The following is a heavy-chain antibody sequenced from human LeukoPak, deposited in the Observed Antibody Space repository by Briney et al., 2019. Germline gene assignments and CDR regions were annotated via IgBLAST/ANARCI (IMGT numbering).Heavy chain of an antibody. V-gene: IGHV3-23*01. CDR1: GFTFSSYA. CDR3: AKQKTYYYDSSGYYVDY. D-gene: IGHD3-22*01. Sequence: GGSLRLSCAASGFTFSSYAMSWVRQAPGKGLEWVSAISGSGGSTYYADSVKGRFTISRGNSKNTLYLQMNSLRAEDTAVYYCAKQKTYYYDSSGYYVDYWGQGTLVTVSS. CDR2: ISGSGGST. J-gene: IGHJ4*02.